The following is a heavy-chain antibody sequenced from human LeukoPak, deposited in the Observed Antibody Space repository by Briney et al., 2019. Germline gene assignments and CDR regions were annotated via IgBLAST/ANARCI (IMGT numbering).Heavy chain of an antibody. D-gene: IGHD1-26*01. J-gene: IGHJ4*02. V-gene: IGHV1-2*02. Sequence: ASVKVSCKASGYTFTGYYRHWVRQAPGQGLEWMGWINPNSGGTNYAQKFQGRVTMTRDTSISTAYMELSRLRSDDTAVYYCARPYLKGSYDVGDYWGQGTLVTVSS. CDR2: INPNSGGT. CDR3: ARPYLKGSYDVGDY. CDR1: GYTFTGYY.